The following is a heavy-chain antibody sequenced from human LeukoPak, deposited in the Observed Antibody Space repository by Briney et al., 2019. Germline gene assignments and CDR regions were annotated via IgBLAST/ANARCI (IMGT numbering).Heavy chain of an antibody. J-gene: IGHJ4*02. Sequence: GGSLRLSCAASGFTFSSYWMHWVRQAPGKGLVWVSRINSDGSNTNYADSVKGRFTISRDNAKNTLYLQMNSLRAEDTAVFYCARVRDISGHWGFLDYWGQGTLVTVSS. CDR1: GFTFSSYW. V-gene: IGHV3-74*01. CDR2: INSDGSNT. D-gene: IGHD6-19*01. CDR3: ARVRDISGHWGFLDY.